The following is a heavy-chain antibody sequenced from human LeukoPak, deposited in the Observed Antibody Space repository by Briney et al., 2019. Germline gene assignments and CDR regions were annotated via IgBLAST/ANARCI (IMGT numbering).Heavy chain of an antibody. V-gene: IGHV1-8*03. CDR3: ARGYSGWRPLWYCSSTSCRTYAFDI. J-gene: IGHJ3*02. CDR2: MNPNSGNT. D-gene: IGHD2-2*01. CDR1: GYTFTSSD. Sequence: ASVKVSCKASGYTFTSSDINWVRQATGQGLEWMGWMNPNSGNTGYAQKFQGRVTITRNTSISTDYMELSSLRSEDTAVYYCARGYSGWRPLWYCSSTSCRTYAFDIWGQGTMVTVSS.